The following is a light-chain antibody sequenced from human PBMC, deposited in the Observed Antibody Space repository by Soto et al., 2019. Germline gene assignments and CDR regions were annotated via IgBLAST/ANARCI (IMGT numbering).Light chain of an antibody. CDR3: QQYGGSPYT. J-gene: IGKJ2*01. Sequence: EEVMWQSAATLSVSTGERATLSCRASQSVSSNLGWYQQKPGQAPRLVIYGASTRATGIPARFSGSGSGTEFTLTISRLEPEDFAVYYCQQYGGSPYTFGQGTKVDIK. CDR2: GAS. CDR1: QSVSSN. V-gene: IGKV3-15*01.